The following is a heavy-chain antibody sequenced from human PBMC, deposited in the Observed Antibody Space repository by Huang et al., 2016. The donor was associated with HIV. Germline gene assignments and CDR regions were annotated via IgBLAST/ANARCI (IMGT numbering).Heavy chain of an antibody. V-gene: IGHV1-69*13. Sequence: QVQLVQSGAEVKTPGSSVKVSCKASGGTFSKYAISWVRQAPGQGLEWRGGSIPIVGTTNYARKVQGRVTITADDSTSTTYVEVSSLRSEDTALYYGARGQLGSYGDYDVLYWGQGTLVTVSS. J-gene: IGHJ4*02. CDR1: GGTFSKYA. CDR2: SIPIVGTT. CDR3: ARGQLGSYGDYDVLY. D-gene: IGHD4-17*01.